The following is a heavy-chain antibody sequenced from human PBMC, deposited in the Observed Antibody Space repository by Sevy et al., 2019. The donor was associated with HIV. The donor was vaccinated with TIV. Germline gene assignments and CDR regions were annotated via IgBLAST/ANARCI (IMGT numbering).Heavy chain of an antibody. D-gene: IGHD2-2*01. CDR2: INHSGST. J-gene: IGHJ6*02. CDR3: ARGSRAGIVVVPAASLVSDYYYYGMDV. CDR1: GGSFSGYY. Sequence: SETLSLTCAVYGGSFSGYYWSWIRQPPGKGLEWIGEINHSGSTNYNPSLKSRVTISVDTSKNQFSLKLSSVTAADTDVYYCARGSRAGIVVVPAASLVSDYYYYGMDVWGQGTTVTVSS. V-gene: IGHV4-34*01.